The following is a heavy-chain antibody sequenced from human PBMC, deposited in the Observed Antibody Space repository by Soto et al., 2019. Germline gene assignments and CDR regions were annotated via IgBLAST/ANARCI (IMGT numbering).Heavy chain of an antibody. CDR1: GFTFSGYW. Sequence: EVQLVESGGGSVQPGGSLRLSCAASGFTFSGYWMHWVRQAPGKGLVWVSRINTDGTTTTYADSVKGRFTLSRDNAKNKLFLQMHSLRAEDTAVYYCARAKEVKYYGAGGYYSGPFDIWGQGTVVTVSS. CDR2: INTDGTTT. V-gene: IGHV3-74*01. D-gene: IGHD3-22*01. CDR3: ARAKEVKYYGAGGYYSGPFDI. J-gene: IGHJ3*02.